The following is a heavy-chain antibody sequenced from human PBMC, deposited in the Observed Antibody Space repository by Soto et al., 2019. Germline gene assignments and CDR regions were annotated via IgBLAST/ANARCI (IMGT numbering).Heavy chain of an antibody. V-gene: IGHV1-69*13. CDR3: ARETPSAAAAYYYYGLDV. Sequence: GASVKVSCKVSGGIFSSYFINWVRQAPGQGLEWVGGIIPVFGTASYAEKFQGRVTITADESTSTAYMELSRLRSDDTAVYYCARETPSAAAAYYYYGLDVWGQGTTVTVSS. CDR2: IIPVFGTA. D-gene: IGHD6-13*01. CDR1: GGIFSSYF. J-gene: IGHJ6*02.